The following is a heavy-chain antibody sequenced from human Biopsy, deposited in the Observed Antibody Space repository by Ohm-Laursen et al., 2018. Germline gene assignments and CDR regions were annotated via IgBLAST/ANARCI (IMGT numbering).Heavy chain of an antibody. V-gene: IGHV4-59*07. J-gene: IGHJ5*02. Sequence: SDTLSLTCAVNGESSSGYFWNWIRQSPGKGLEWIGFIFYSGSTYYNPSLKSRTTISVDSSKNQFSLRLRSVTAADTAVYYCARGGNGYNYVTPGTWFDPWGRGTPVTVSS. CDR2: IFYSGST. D-gene: IGHD5-24*01. CDR3: ARGGNGYNYVTPGTWFDP. CDR1: GESSSGYF.